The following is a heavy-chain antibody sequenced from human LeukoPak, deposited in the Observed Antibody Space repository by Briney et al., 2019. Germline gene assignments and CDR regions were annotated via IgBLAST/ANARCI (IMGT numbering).Heavy chain of an antibody. Sequence: GGSLRLSCADSGSTFDYGWMSWVRQAPGKGLEWVARIKSKLSGGTADYAAPVKGRFTISRDDSENTLFLQMNSLKVEDSAVYYCAIERGGCTDVTCYAFNEWGQGTLVTVSS. CDR3: AIERGGCTDVTCYAFNE. D-gene: IGHD2-15*01. CDR2: IKSKLSGGTA. CDR1: GSTFDYGW. J-gene: IGHJ4*02. V-gene: IGHV3-15*01.